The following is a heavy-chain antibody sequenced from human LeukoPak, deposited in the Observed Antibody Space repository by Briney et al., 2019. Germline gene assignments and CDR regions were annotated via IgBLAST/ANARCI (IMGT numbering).Heavy chain of an antibody. Sequence: PGGSLRHSHAPSGFPFRCYSMHWVRQAPGKGVPWVSSISRSSINIYYADSVKGRLTISRDNAKNSLYLQMNSLTAEDTAVYYCARSWLVYYWYYGMDVWGEGTTGTVSS. J-gene: IGHJ6*01. CDR1: GFPFRCYS. V-gene: IGHV3-21*01. CDR2: ISRSSINI. D-gene: IGHD5/OR15-5a*01. CDR3: ARSWLVYYWYYGMDV.